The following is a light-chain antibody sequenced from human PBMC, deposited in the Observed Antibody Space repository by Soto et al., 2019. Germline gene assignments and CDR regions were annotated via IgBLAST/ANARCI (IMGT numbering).Light chain of an antibody. CDR3: QQYNNWPPST. J-gene: IGKJ5*01. CDR1: QSVSSN. CDR2: GAS. Sequence: EIVMTQSPATLSVSPGERATLSCRASQSVSSNLAWYQQKPGQAPRLLIYGASTRATGIPAWFSGSGSGTEFTLTISSLQSEDFAVYYCQQYNNWPPSTFGQGTRLEIK. V-gene: IGKV3-15*01.